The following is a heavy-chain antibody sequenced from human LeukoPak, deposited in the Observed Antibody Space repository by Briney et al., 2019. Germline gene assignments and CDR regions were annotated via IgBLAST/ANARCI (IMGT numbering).Heavy chain of an antibody. CDR3: ARGDYYGSGSYYQSPPDY. CDR2: IYTSGST. Sequence: SETLSLTCTVSGGSISSYYWSWIRQPAGKGLEWIGRIYTSGSTNYNPSLKSRVTMSVDTSKNQFSLKLSSVTAADTAVYYCARGDYYGSGSYYQSPPDYWGQGTLVTVSS. CDR1: GGSISSYY. D-gene: IGHD3-10*01. J-gene: IGHJ4*02. V-gene: IGHV4-4*07.